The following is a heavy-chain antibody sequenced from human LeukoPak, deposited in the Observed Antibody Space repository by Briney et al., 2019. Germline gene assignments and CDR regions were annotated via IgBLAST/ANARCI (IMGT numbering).Heavy chain of an antibody. Sequence: SETLSLTCTVSGGSISSSSYYWGWIRQPPGKGLEWIGSIYYSGSTYYNPSLKSRVTISVDTSKNQFSLKLSSVTAADTAVYYCARQRGDGYNYPYYFDYWGQGTLVTVSS. CDR1: GGSISSSSYY. CDR3: ARQRGDGYNYPYYFDY. J-gene: IGHJ4*02. D-gene: IGHD5-24*01. CDR2: IYYSGST. V-gene: IGHV4-39*01.